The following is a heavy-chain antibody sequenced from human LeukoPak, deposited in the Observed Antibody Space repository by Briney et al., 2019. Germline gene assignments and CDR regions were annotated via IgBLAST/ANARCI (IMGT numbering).Heavy chain of an antibody. V-gene: IGHV3-7*01. J-gene: IGHJ4*02. Sequence: GGSLRLSCAASGLSFSSSWMSWVRQTPEKGLEWVANMSPDGTEKYYVDSVEGRFTISRDNAKNSLYLQMNNLRAEDTAVYSCARRTNYLAFDYWGQGTLVTVSS. CDR3: ARRTNYLAFDY. D-gene: IGHD4/OR15-4a*01. CDR2: MSPDGTEK. CDR1: GLSFSSSW.